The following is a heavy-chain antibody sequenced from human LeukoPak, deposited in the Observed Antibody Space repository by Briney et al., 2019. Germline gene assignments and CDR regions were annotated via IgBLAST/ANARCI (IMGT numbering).Heavy chain of an antibody. CDR2: IYYSGST. D-gene: IGHD3-16*01. CDR1: GGSISSGGYY. Sequence: SQTLSLTCTISGGSISSGGYYWSWIRQHPGKGLEWIGYIYYSGSTYYNPSLKSRVTISVDTSKNQFSLKLSSVTAADTAVYYCARDYTDYGMDVWGQGTTVTVSS. CDR3: ARDYTDYGMDV. J-gene: IGHJ6*02. V-gene: IGHV4-31*03.